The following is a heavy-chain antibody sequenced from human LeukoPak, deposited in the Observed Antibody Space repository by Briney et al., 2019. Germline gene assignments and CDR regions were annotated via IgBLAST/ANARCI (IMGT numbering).Heavy chain of an antibody. Sequence: ASVKVSCKASGYTFTGYYMHWVRQAPGQGLEWMGWINPNSGGTNYAQKFQGRVTMTRDTSISTAYMELSRLRSDDTAVYYCASCSGGSCYSSFDYWGQGTLVTVSS. D-gene: IGHD2-15*01. CDR2: INPNSGGT. V-gene: IGHV1-2*02. CDR3: ASCSGGSCYSSFDY. J-gene: IGHJ4*02. CDR1: GYTFTGYY.